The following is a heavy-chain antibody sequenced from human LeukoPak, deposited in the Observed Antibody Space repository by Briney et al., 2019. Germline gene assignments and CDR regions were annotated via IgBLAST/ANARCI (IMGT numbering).Heavy chain of an antibody. D-gene: IGHD4-23*01. CDR3: ACSVIGGNTYYYYGMDV. Sequence: SVRVSCKASGGTFSSYAISWVRQAPGQGLEWMGGMIPIFGTANYAQKFQGRVTITADESTSTAYMELSSLRSEDTAVYYCACSVIGGNTYYYYGMDVWGQGTTVTVSS. CDR1: GGTFSSYA. CDR2: MIPIFGTA. J-gene: IGHJ6*02. V-gene: IGHV1-69*13.